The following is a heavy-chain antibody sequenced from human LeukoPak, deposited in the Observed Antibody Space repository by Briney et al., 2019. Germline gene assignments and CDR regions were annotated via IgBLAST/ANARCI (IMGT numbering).Heavy chain of an antibody. CDR1: GITFSSYA. CDR2: ISYDGINK. V-gene: IGHV3-30*04. J-gene: IGHJ6*03. CDR3: AKNGDRGAYCSGGSCYPYFYYYMDV. D-gene: IGHD2-15*01. Sequence: GGSLRLSCAASGITFSSYAMHWVRQAPGKGLDWVAVISYDGINKHYADSVKGRFTISRDNSKNTLYLQMNSLRAEDTAIYYCAKNGDRGAYCSGGSCYPYFYYYMDVWGKGTTVTISS.